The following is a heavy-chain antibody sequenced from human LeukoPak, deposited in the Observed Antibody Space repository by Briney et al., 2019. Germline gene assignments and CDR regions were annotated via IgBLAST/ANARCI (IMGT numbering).Heavy chain of an antibody. CDR3: AQNFYDSSGLYFDY. V-gene: IGHV3-21*01. J-gene: IGHJ4*02. CDR2: ISSSSNYI. Sequence: GGSLRLSCAASGFTFSSYSMNWVRQAPAKGLEWVSSISSSSNYIYYADSVEGRFTISRDNAKNSLYLQMNSLRAEDTAVYYCAQNFYDSSGLYFDYWGQGTLVTVSS. CDR1: GFTFSSYS. D-gene: IGHD3-22*01.